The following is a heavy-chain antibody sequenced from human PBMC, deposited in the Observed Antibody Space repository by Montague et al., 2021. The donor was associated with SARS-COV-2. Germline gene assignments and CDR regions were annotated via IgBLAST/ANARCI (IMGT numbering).Heavy chain of an antibody. J-gene: IGHJ4*01. CDR3: ARGKRDFPIVVLGASTRTYFDS. V-gene: IGHV4-34*01. CDR1: RGSFSNYY. D-gene: IGHD2-15*01. Sequence: SETLSLTCAVSRGSFSNYYWTWIRQSPGKGLEWIGEINQGGAPNYTPSLKSRVTISLDTSKKQISLKLNSVTAADTGIYYCARGKRDFPIVVLGASTRTYFDSWGQGTPVTVSS. CDR2: INQGGAP.